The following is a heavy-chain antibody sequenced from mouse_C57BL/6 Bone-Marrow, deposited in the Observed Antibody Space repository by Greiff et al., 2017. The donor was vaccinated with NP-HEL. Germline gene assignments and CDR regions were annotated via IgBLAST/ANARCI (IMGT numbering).Heavy chain of an antibody. D-gene: IGHD2-5*01. CDR2: IHPNSGST. CDR1: GYTFTSYW. Sequence: QVQLQQPGAELVKPGASVKLSCKASGYTFTSYWMHWVKQRPGQGLEWIGMIHPNSGSTNYNEKFKSKATLTVDKSSSTAYMQRSSLTSEDSAVYYCARGDYSNYVDAMDYWGQGTSVTVSS. CDR3: ARGDYSNYVDAMDY. V-gene: IGHV1-64*01. J-gene: IGHJ4*01.